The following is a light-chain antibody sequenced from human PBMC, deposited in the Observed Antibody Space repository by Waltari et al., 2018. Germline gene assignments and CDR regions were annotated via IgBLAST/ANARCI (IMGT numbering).Light chain of an antibody. V-gene: IGKV1-39*01. Sequence: DIQMTQSPSSLPASVGDRVTITCRASQSISSYLNWYQQKPGKAPKLLIYAASSLQSGVPSRFSGSGSGTDFTLTISSLQPEDFATYYCQQSYSTPNTFGQGTKLEIK. CDR1: QSISSY. CDR3: QQSYSTPNT. J-gene: IGKJ2*01. CDR2: AAS.